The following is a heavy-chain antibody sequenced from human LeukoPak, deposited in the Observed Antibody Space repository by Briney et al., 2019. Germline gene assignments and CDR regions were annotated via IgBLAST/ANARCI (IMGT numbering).Heavy chain of an antibody. D-gene: IGHD4-11*01. J-gene: IGHJ4*02. CDR1: GFTFSSYT. CDR3: ARVHLDYSDFDY. V-gene: IGHV3-21*01. Sequence: PGGSQRLSCAASGFTFSSYTMDWVRQAPGKGLEWVSSISSYSSNIYYADSAKGRFTISRDIAKNSLYLQMNSLRVEDTAVYYCARVHLDYSDFDYWGQGTLVTVSS. CDR2: ISSYSSNI.